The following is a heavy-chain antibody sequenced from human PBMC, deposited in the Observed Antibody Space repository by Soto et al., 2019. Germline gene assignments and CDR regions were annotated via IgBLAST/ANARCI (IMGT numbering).Heavy chain of an antibody. Sequence: QLQLQESGPGLVKPSETLSLTCTVSGGSISSSSYYWGWIRQPPGKGLEWIGSIYYSGSTYYNPSLKSRVTISVDTSKNQFSLKLSSVTAADTAVYYCARLGSYGDYRTEPYYYGMDVWGQGTTVTVSS. CDR3: ARLGSYGDYRTEPYYYGMDV. CDR1: GGSISSSSYY. V-gene: IGHV4-39*01. J-gene: IGHJ6*02. D-gene: IGHD4-17*01. CDR2: IYYSGST.